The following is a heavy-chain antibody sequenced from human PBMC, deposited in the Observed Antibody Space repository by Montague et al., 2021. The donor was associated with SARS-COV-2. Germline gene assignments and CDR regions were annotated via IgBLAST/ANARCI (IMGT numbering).Heavy chain of an antibody. Sequence: SETLSLTCTVSGGSIRNYYWSWIRQPPGTGLEWIGYIYYSGSTDYSPSLKSRVTISLDTSKNQFSLKVTSVTAADTAVYYCARGGGYYNYGLDVWGPGTTVTVSS. CDR3: ARGGGYYNYGLDV. J-gene: IGHJ6*02. CDR2: IYYSGST. D-gene: IGHD3-22*01. V-gene: IGHV4-59*01. CDR1: GGSIRNYY.